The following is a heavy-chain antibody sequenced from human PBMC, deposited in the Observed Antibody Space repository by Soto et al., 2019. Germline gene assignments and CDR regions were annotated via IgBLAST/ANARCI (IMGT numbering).Heavy chain of an antibody. D-gene: IGHD3-3*01. Sequence: PGGSLRLSCAASGFTFSSYAMHWVRQAPGKGLEWVAVISYDGSNKYYADSVKGRFTISRDNSKNTLYLQLNSLIAEDTAVYYCARDKRDLRFLEWSYYFDYWGQGTLVTVSS. CDR2: ISYDGSNK. CDR1: GFTFSSYA. CDR3: ARDKRDLRFLEWSYYFDY. J-gene: IGHJ4*02. V-gene: IGHV3-30-3*01.